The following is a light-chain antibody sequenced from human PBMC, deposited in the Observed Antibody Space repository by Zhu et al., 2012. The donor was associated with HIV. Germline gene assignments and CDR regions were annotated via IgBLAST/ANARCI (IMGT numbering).Light chain of an antibody. CDR3: QQYNEWPRT. V-gene: IGKV3-15*01. CDR1: QSLNNN. Sequence: IVLTQSPATLSLSPGDRATLSCKASQSLNNNLAWYQLKPGQAPRLVIYGAFTRATDIPVRFAGFGSGTGFSLTISSVQPEDFAIYYCQQYNEWPRTFGQGTRVDIK. J-gene: IGKJ1*01. CDR2: GAF.